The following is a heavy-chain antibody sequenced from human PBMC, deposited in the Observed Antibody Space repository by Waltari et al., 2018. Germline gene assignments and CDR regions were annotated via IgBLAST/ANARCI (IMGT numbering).Heavy chain of an antibody. CDR3: ARMMPKYTSGWALDY. Sequence: EVRLVESGGGVVHPAGCLRLSCAASGFTFSSYPMSWVRQAPGKGLAWGSAISGCGRSTYYADAVKGRFTISRDNARDVVFLQRYNLRAEDTALYYGARMMPKYTSGWALDYWGQGTLVTVAS. J-gene: IGHJ4*02. V-gene: IGHV3-23*04. CDR1: GFTFSSYP. D-gene: IGHD6-19*01. CDR2: ISGCGRST.